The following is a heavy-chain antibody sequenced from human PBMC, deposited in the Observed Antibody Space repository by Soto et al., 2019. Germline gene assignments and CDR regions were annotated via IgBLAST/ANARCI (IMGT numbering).Heavy chain of an antibody. J-gene: IGHJ4*02. CDR3: EASSGNYIQRFDY. D-gene: IGHD3-22*01. CDR2: IWYDGSNK. V-gene: IGHV3-33*01. CDR1: GFTFSSYG. Sequence: QVQLVESGGCVVQPGRSLRLSCAASGFTFSSYGMHWVRQAPGKGLEWVAVIWYDGSNKYYADSVKGRFTISRDNSKNPLYLQMNSLRADDTAVYYCEASSGNYIQRFDYWGQGTLVTVSS.